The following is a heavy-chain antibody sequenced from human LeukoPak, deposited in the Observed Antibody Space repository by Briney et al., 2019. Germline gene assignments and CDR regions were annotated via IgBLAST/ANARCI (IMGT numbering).Heavy chain of an antibody. D-gene: IGHD3-9*01. Sequence: PGGSLRLSCAASGFTFSSYWMSWVRQAPGKGLEWVANIKQDGSEKYYVDSVKGRFTISRDNAKNSLYLQMNSLRAEDTAVYYCARGGGRLRYFDWLLEYWGQGTLVTVSS. CDR3: ARGGGRLRYFDWLLEY. V-gene: IGHV3-7*01. CDR1: GFTFSSYW. CDR2: IKQDGSEK. J-gene: IGHJ4*02.